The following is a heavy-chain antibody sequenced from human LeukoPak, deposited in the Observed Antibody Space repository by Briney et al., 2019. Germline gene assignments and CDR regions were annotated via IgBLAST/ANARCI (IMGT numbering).Heavy chain of an antibody. CDR2: IIPILGIA. V-gene: IGHV1-69*04. D-gene: IGHD5-12*01. CDR1: GGTFSSYA. CDR3: ARDSEGGYDYGY. J-gene: IGHJ4*02. Sequence: SVKVSCKASGGTFSSYAISWVRQAPGQGLEWMGRIIPILGIANYAQKFQGRVTITADKSTSTAYMELSSLRSEDTAVYYCARDSEGGYDYGYWGQGTLVTVSS.